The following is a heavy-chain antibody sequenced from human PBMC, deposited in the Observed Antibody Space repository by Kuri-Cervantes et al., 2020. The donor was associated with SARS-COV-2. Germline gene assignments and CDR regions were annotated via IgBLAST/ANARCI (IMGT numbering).Heavy chain of an antibody. D-gene: IGHD7-27*01. Sequence: GESLKISCAACGFTFSSYDMHWIRQAPGKGLEWVSNIGPSGTTKYYADSVKGRFTISRDNAKNSLYLQMSSLRAEDTAVYYCARDLRLGKSLDYWGQGTLVTDSS. CDR1: GFTFSSYD. J-gene: IGHJ4*02. CDR2: IGPSGTTK. V-gene: IGHV3-11*04. CDR3: ARDLRLGKSLDY.